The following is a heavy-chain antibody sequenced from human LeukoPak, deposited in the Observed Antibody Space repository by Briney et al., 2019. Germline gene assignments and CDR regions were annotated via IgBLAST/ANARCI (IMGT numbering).Heavy chain of an antibody. D-gene: IGHD1-26*01. CDR1: GFTFDDYA. CDR3: AKAQGATDY. J-gene: IGHJ4*02. Sequence: GGSLRLSCAASGFTFDDYAMNWVRQAPGKGLEWVSGISWNSSSIGCVDSVRGRFTISRANAKNSLYLQMNSLRAEDTAVYYCAKAQGATDYWGQGTLVTVSS. V-gene: IGHV3-9*01. CDR2: ISWNSSSI.